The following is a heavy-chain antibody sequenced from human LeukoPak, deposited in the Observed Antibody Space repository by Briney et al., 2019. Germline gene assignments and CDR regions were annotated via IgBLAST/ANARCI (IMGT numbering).Heavy chain of an antibody. CDR3: ATALPFQLVH. Sequence: SETLSLTCAVYGGSFSGYYWSWIRQPPGKGLEWIGEINHSGSTNYNPSLKSRVTISVDKSKNQFSLKLSSVTAADTAVYYCATALPFQLVHWGQGTLVTVSS. D-gene: IGHD6-13*01. CDR1: GGSFSGYY. J-gene: IGHJ4*02. CDR2: INHSGST. V-gene: IGHV4-34*01.